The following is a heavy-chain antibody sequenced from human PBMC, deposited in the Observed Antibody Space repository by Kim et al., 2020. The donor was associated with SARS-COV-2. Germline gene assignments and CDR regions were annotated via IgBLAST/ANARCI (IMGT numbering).Heavy chain of an antibody. CDR1: GFTLSLYS. Sequence: WGSLRLSCATSGFTLSLYSMNWVRQSPGKGLEWVSHISGTGTITKHADSVRGRFTISRDNAKNSLFLQMNGLRAEDTAVYYCVRENYGAFDIWGQGTMVT. CDR3: VRENYGAFDI. J-gene: IGHJ3*02. V-gene: IGHV3-48*04. D-gene: IGHD3-16*01. CDR2: ISGTGTIT.